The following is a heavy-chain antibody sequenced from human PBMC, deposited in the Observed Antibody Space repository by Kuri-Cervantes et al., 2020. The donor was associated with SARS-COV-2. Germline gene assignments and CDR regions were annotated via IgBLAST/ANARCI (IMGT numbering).Heavy chain of an antibody. Sequence: ASVKVSCKASGYTFTSYDINWVRQATGQGLEWMGGIIPFFGRPNYAQKLQGRVTMTTDTSTSTAYMELRSLRSDDTAVYYCVRVKYYDFWSGYYFTGDQSPKYYMDVWGKGTTVTVSS. V-gene: IGHV1-18*01. CDR3: VRVKYYDFWSGYYFTGDQSPKYYMDV. D-gene: IGHD3-3*01. CDR2: IIPFFGRP. J-gene: IGHJ6*03. CDR1: GYTFTSYD.